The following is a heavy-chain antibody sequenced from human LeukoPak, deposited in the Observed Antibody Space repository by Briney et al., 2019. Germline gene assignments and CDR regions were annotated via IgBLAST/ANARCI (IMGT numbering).Heavy chain of an antibody. V-gene: IGHV4-59*01. D-gene: IGHD4-23*01. Sequence: SETLSLTCTVSGGSISGYYWSWIRQPPGKGLEWIGYIYYSGSTNYNPSLKSRVTISVDTSKNQFSLKLSSVTAADTAVYYCARDPSDYGGNSGFDYWGQGTLVTVSS. J-gene: IGHJ4*02. CDR2: IYYSGST. CDR3: ARDPSDYGGNSGFDY. CDR1: GGSISGYY.